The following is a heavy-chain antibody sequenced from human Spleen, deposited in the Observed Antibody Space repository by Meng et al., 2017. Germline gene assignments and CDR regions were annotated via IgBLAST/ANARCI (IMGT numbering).Heavy chain of an antibody. D-gene: IGHD6-13*01. J-gene: IGHJ4*02. CDR1: GGSISRYY. CDR3: ARSSPYSSSWYDY. CDR2: IYTSGST. V-gene: IGHV4-4*07. Sequence: GSLRLSCTVSGGSISRYYWSWIRQPAGKGLEWIGRIYTSGSTNYNPSLKSRVTMSVDTSKNQFSLKLSSVTAADTAVYYCARSSPYSSSWYDYWGQGTLVTVSS.